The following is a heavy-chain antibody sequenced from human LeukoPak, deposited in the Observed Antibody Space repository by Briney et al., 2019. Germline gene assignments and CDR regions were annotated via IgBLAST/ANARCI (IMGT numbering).Heavy chain of an antibody. V-gene: IGHV3-23*01. CDR1: GFTFTNYA. Sequence: GGSLRLSCAASGFTFTNYAMTWVRQAPGKGLEWVSVIGASGADTYYSDSVKGRFTVSRDNSQNTLFLHMSSLRAEDTAIYFCARRPRDTSGYYLGAFNDWGQGKTVTVS. CDR2: IGASGADT. J-gene: IGHJ3*01. CDR3: ARRPRDTSGYYLGAFND. D-gene: IGHD3-22*01.